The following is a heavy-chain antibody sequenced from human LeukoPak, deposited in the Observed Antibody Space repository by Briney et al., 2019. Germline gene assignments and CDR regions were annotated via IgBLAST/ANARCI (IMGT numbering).Heavy chain of an antibody. Sequence: SETLSLTCTVSGGSISSYYWSWIRQPPGKGLEWIGYIYYSGSTNYNPSLESRVTISVDTSKNQFSLKLSSVTAADTAVYYCAREAYCGGDCYSYYFDYWGQGTLVTVSS. CDR2: IYYSGST. V-gene: IGHV4-59*01. CDR3: AREAYCGGDCYSYYFDY. D-gene: IGHD2-21*02. J-gene: IGHJ4*02. CDR1: GGSISSYY.